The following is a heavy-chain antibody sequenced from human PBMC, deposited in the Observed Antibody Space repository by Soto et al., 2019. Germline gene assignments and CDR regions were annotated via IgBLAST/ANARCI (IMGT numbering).Heavy chain of an antibody. V-gene: IGHV1-69*06. J-gene: IGHJ6*02. CDR1: GGTFSSYA. D-gene: IGHD6-6*01. CDR3: AVAARPNYYYGMDV. CDR2: IIPIFGTA. Sequence: SVKVSCKASGGTFSSYAISWVRQAPGQGLEWMGGIIPIFGTANYAQKFQGRVTITADKSTSTAYMELSSLRSEDTAVYYCAVAARPNYYYGMDVWGQGTTVTVSS.